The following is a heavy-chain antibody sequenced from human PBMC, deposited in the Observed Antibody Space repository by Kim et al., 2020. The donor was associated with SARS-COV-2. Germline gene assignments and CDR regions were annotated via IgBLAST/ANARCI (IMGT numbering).Heavy chain of an antibody. V-gene: IGHV4-34*01. J-gene: IGHJ6*02. CDR3: ALSGSYYRGNYYYYGMDV. Sequence: LESRVTISVDTSKNQFSLKLSSVTAADTAVYYCALSGSYYRGNYYYYGMDVWGQGTTVTVSS. D-gene: IGHD1-26*01.